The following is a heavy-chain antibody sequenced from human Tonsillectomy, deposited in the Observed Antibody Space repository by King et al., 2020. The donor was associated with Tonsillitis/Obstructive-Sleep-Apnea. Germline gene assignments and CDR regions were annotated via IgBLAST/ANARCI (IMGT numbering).Heavy chain of an antibody. Sequence: VQLQESGPGLVKPSGTLSLTCAVSGDSVSGDNWWSWVRQPPGKGLGGIGEMHHGGSTYYYTSLKSRVTISVVKSKNQFSLKLNSVTAADTAVYYCARNGFYSMDIWGKGTTVTVSS. CDR1: GDSVSGDNW. D-gene: IGHD5-24*01. CDR2: MHHGGST. CDR3: ARNGFYSMDI. J-gene: IGHJ6*03. V-gene: IGHV4-4*02.